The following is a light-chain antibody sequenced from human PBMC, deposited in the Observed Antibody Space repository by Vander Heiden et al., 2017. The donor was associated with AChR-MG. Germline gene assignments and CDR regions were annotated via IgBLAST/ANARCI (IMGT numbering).Light chain of an antibody. CDR1: SLRSYY. CDR3: NSRDSSGPVV. J-gene: IGLJ2*01. CDR2: GKN. Sequence: SSELTQHPAVSEALGQTVRITCQGDSLRSYYASWYQQKPGQAPVLVIDGKNNRPSGIPDRFSGSSSGNTASLTITGAQAEDEADYYCNSRDSSGPVVFGGGTKLTVL. V-gene: IGLV3-19*01.